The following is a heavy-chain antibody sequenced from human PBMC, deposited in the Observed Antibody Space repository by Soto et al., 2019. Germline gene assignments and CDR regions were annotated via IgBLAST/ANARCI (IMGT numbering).Heavy chain of an antibody. J-gene: IGHJ6*02. D-gene: IGHD6-19*01. CDR1: GGTFSSYA. V-gene: IGHV1-69*13. CDR2: IIPIFGTA. CDR3: ARVPRHPGYSSGWYRPPGHYYGMDV. Sequence: SVKVSCKASGGTFSSYAISWVRQAPGQGLEWMGGIIPIFGTANYAQKFQGRVTITADESTSTAYMELSSLRSEDTAVYYCARVPRHPGYSSGWYRPPGHYYGMDVWGQGTTVTVSS.